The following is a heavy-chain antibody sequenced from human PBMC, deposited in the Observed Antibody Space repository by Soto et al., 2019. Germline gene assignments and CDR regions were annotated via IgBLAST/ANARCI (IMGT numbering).Heavy chain of an antibody. CDR3: ARVASDYINSVDN. Sequence: EVQLLESGGGLVQPGGSLRLSCAASGFTFNAYAMTWVRQAPGKGLEWVSAIGGSGGNRYYADSVRGRFTISRDNDKDTVDLQMNSLRVEDTAVYYCARVASDYINSVDNWGQGILVTVSS. CDR1: GFTFNAYA. V-gene: IGHV3-23*01. D-gene: IGHD4-4*01. J-gene: IGHJ4*02. CDR2: IGGSGGNR.